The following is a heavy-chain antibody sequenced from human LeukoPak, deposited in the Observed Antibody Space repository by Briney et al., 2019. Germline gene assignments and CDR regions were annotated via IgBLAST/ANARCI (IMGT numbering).Heavy chain of an antibody. D-gene: IGHD2-2*02. Sequence: WGSLRLSSAASGFTFSSYSMNWVRQAPGKGLEWVSSISSSSSYIYYADSVKGRFTISTDTAKNSLYLQMNRLRAEATDVYYRRRGKAEYQLLYASYFD. J-gene: IGHJ4*01. CDR3: RRGKAEYQLLYASYFD. CDR1: GFTFSSYS. V-gene: IGHV3-21*01. CDR2: ISSSSSYI.